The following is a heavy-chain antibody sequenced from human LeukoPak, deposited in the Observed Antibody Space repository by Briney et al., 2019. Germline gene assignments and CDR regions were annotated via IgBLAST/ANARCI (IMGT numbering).Heavy chain of an antibody. V-gene: IGHV3-7*01. Sequence: GGSLRLSCAASGFTFGSYWMSWVRQAPGKGLEWVANIKQDGSEKYYVDPVKGRFTISRDNAKNSLYLQMNSLRAEDTAVYYCARDQVRMVRGVIYGYFDYWGQGTLVTVSS. J-gene: IGHJ4*02. D-gene: IGHD3-10*01. CDR3: ARDQVRMVRGVIYGYFDY. CDR2: IKQDGSEK. CDR1: GFTFGSYW.